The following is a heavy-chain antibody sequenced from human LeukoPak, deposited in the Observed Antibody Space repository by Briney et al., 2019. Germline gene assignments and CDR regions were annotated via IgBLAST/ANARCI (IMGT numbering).Heavy chain of an antibody. CDR1: GFTFSSYA. CDR2: ISYDGSNK. Sequence: PGRSLRLSYAASGFTFSSYAMQWVRQAPGKGLEWGTFISYDGSNKYYADSVKGRFTISRNNSNNTPYLHMNSLRAEDTAVYYCARSMVRGVIGVLDYWGQGTLVTVSS. V-gene: IGHV3-30-3*01. J-gene: IGHJ4*02. D-gene: IGHD3-10*01. CDR3: ARSMVRGVIGVLDY.